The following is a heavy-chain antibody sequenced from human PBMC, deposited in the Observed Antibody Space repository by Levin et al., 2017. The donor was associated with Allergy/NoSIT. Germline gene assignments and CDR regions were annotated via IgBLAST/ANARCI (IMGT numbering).Heavy chain of an antibody. CDR3: ARDGQQLDHGPNYYYYGMDV. J-gene: IGHJ6*02. Sequence: GESLKISCAASGFTVSSHYMSWVRQAPGKGLEWVSVIYSGGSTYYADSVKGRFTISRDNSKNTLYLQMNSLRAEDTAVYYCARDGQQLDHGPNYYYYGMDVWGQGTTVTVSS. D-gene: IGHD6-13*01. CDR1: GFTVSSHY. CDR2: IYSGGST. V-gene: IGHV3-53*01.